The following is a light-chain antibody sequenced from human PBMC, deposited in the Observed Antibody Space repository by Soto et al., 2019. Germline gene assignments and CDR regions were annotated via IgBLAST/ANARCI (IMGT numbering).Light chain of an antibody. CDR2: DAS. CDR3: QQFNNYPIT. CDR1: QGISSA. J-gene: IGKJ5*01. Sequence: AIQLTQSPSSLSASVGDRVTITCRASQGISSALAWYQQKPGKAPKLLIYDASSLESGVPSRFSGSGSGTDVPLTIRSRQPEDFATYYCQQFNNYPITFGQGTRLEIK. V-gene: IGKV1D-13*01.